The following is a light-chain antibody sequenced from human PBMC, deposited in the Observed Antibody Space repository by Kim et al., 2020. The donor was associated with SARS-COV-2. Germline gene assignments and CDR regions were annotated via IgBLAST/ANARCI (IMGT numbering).Light chain of an antibody. CDR1: NSNIGGNT. J-gene: IGLJ2*01. CDR3: AAWDDSLRRVV. Sequence: GQTVTISCSGINSNIGGNTVNWYQHLPPPAPKLLISDNNQRPSGVPDRFSGSKSGTSASLAISGLQSEDEADYHCAAWDDSLRRVVFGGGTKLTVL. CDR2: DNN. V-gene: IGLV1-44*01.